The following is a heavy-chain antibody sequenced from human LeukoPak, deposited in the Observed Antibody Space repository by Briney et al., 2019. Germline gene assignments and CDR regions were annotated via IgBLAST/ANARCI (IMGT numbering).Heavy chain of an antibody. CDR3: SRELARGPADY. D-gene: IGHD2-2*01. CDR2: TYYRSGWYN. V-gene: IGHV6-1*01. Sequence: SQTLSLTCAISGDSVSSNSAAWGWIRQSPARGLEWLGRTYYRSGWYNDYALSVKSRITINPDTSKNQVSLQLNSVTPEDMAVYDCSRELARGPADYWGQGTLVTVSS. J-gene: IGHJ4*02. CDR1: GDSVSSNSAA.